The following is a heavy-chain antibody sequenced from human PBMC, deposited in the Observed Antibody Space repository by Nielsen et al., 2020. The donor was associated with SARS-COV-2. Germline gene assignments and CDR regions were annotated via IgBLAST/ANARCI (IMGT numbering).Heavy chain of an antibody. CDR2: ISAYNGNT. Sequence: ASVKVSCKASGYTFTSYGISWVRQAPGQGLEWMGWISAYNGNTNYAQKLQGRVTMTTDKSTSTAYMELSSLRSEDTAVYYCARSRSSTRMQYYYYGMDVWGQGTTVTVSS. V-gene: IGHV1-18*01. D-gene: IGHD2-2*01. CDR3: ARSRSSTRMQYYYYGMDV. CDR1: GYTFTSYG. J-gene: IGHJ6*02.